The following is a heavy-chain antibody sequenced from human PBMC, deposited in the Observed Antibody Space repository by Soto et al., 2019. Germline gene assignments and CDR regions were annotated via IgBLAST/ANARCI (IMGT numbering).Heavy chain of an antibody. CDR1: GFTFSSYA. V-gene: IGHV3-23*01. D-gene: IGHD5-12*01. Sequence: GGSLRLSCAASGFTFSSYAMSWVRQAPGKGLEWVSAISGSGGSTYYADSVKGRFTISRDNSKNTLYLQMNSLRAEDTAVYYCAKDQIRGLPKQSYYYYYGMDVWGQGTTVTVSS. CDR3: AKDQIRGLPKQSYYYYYGMDV. CDR2: ISGSGGST. J-gene: IGHJ6*02.